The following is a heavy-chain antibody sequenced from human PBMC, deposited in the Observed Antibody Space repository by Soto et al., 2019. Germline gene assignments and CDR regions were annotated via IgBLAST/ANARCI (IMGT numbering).Heavy chain of an antibody. CDR3: ARRELLSNYYYGMDV. J-gene: IGHJ6*02. CDR1: GYTFTSYA. CDR2: INAGNGNT. Sequence: ASVKVSCKASGYTFTSYAMHWVRQAPGQRLEWMGWINAGNGNTKYSQKFQGRVTITRDTSASTAYMELSSLRSEDTAVYYCARRELLSNYYYGMDVWGQGTAVTVS. D-gene: IGHD1-26*01. V-gene: IGHV1-3*01.